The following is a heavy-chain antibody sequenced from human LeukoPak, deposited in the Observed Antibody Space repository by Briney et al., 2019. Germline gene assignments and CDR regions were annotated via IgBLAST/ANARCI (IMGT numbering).Heavy chain of an antibody. J-gene: IGHJ6*02. CDR2: ISSSGSTI. CDR1: GFTFSSYE. CDR3: TKGIQYYYDSSGYHPGYYGMDV. V-gene: IGHV3-48*03. Sequence: PGGSLRLSCAASGFTFSSYEMNCVRQAPGKGLEWVSYISSSGSTIYYADSVKGRFTISRDNAKNSLYLQMNSLRAEDTAVYHCTKGIQYYYDSSGYHPGYYGMDVWGRGTTVTVSS. D-gene: IGHD3-22*01.